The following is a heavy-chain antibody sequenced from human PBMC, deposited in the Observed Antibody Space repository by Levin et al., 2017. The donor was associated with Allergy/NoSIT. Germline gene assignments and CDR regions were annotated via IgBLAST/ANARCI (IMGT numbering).Heavy chain of an antibody. CDR1: GFTFSSYA. D-gene: IGHD6-13*01. J-gene: IGHJ4*02. CDR2: VSGSGSRT. Sequence: GGSLRLSCAASGFTFSSYAMNWVRQAPGKGLEWVSTVSGSGSRTDYAESVKGRFTISRDNSKNTMYLQMNSLRAEDTAIYYCAIALAALVVAETDGDYWGQGTLVTVSS. CDR3: AIALAALVVAETDGDY. V-gene: IGHV3-23*01.